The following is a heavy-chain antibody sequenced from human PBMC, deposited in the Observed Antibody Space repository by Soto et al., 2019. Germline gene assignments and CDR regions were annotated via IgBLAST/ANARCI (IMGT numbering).Heavy chain of an antibody. J-gene: IGHJ6*02. Sequence: PSETLSLTCTVSGGSVSSGYYYWSWIRQPPGKGLEWIGYIYYRGSTNYNPSLKSRVTISVDTSKNQFSLKLSSVTAADTAVYYCARVVQKDGGLLSNYYYGMDVWGQGTTVTVS. CDR2: IYYRGST. CDR1: GGSVSSGYYY. D-gene: IGHD3-10*01. CDR3: ARVVQKDGGLLSNYYYGMDV. V-gene: IGHV4-61*01.